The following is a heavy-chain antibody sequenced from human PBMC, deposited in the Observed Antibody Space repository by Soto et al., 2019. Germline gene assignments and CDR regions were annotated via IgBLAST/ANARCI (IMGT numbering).Heavy chain of an antibody. D-gene: IGHD6-13*01. CDR2: IKQDGSEK. CDR1: GFTFSSYW. Sequence: GGSLRLSCAASGFTFSSYWRSWVRQAPGKGLEWVANIKQDGSEKYYVDSVKGRFTISRGNAKNSLYLQMNRLRAEDTAVYYCAGDVAAAGTSGYYGMDVWGQGTTVTVSS. J-gene: IGHJ6*02. CDR3: AGDVAAAGTSGYYGMDV. V-gene: IGHV3-7*01.